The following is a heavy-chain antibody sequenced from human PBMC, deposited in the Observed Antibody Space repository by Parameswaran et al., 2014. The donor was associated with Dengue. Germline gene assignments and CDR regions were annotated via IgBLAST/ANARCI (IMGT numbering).Heavy chain of an antibody. V-gene: IGHV3-15*01. Sequence: RWIRQPPGKGLEWVGRIKSKTDGGTTDYAAPVKGRFTISRDDSKNTLYLQMNSLKTEDTAVYYCRAAAGTIGAEYFQHWGQGTLVTVSS. J-gene: IGHJ1*01. D-gene: IGHD6-13*01. CDR3: RAAAGTIGAEYFQH. CDR2: IKSKTDGGTT.